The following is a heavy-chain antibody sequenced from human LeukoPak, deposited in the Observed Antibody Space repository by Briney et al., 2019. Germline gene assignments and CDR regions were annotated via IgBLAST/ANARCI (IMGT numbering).Heavy chain of an antibody. CDR1: GFTFSSYS. D-gene: IGHD5-12*01. Sequence: GGSLRLSCAASGFTFSSYSMNWVRQAPGEGLEWVSSISSSSSYIYYADSVKGRFTISRDNAKNSLYLQMNSLGAEDTAVYYCARGRVATIDDAFDIWGQGTMVTVSS. CDR3: ARGRVATIDDAFDI. V-gene: IGHV3-21*01. J-gene: IGHJ3*02. CDR2: ISSSSSYI.